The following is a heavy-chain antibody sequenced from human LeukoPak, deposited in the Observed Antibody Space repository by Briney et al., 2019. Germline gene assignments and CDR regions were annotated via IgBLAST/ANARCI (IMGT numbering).Heavy chain of an antibody. Sequence: GGSLRLSCAASGFTFSSYWMHWVRQAPGKGLVWVSRLYSDETTASYADSVKGRFTISRDNAKNTLYLQMNSLRAEDTAVYYCATLYGDYPDYWGQGTLVSVSS. CDR2: LYSDETTA. CDR1: GFTFSSYW. V-gene: IGHV3-74*01. D-gene: IGHD4-17*01. CDR3: ATLYGDYPDY. J-gene: IGHJ4*02.